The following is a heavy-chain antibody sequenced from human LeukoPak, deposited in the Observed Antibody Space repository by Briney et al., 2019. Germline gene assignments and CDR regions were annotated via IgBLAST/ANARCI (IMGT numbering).Heavy chain of an antibody. Sequence: GGSLRLSCAVSGFXVSSNYISWVRQAPGKGLKWVSVIYSGGGTYYADSVKGRFTISRDNSKNTVYLQMNSLRVEDTAVYYCARSRGTFFPHDYWGQGTLVTVTS. CDR3: ARSRGTFFPHDY. V-gene: IGHV3-66*01. CDR2: IYSGGGT. CDR1: GFXVSSNY. J-gene: IGHJ4*02. D-gene: IGHD3-10*01.